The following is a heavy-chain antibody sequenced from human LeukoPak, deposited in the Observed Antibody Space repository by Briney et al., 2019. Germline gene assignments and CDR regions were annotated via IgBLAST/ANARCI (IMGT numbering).Heavy chain of an antibody. CDR3: AKNRGWGSGSYYQPDY. D-gene: IGHD3-10*01. CDR1: GFTFSSYG. Sequence: GGSLRLSCAASGFTFSSYGMHWVRQAPGKGLEWVAVISYDGSSKYYADSVKGRFTISRDNSKNTLYLQMNSRRAEDTAVYYCAKNRGWGSGSYYQPDYWGQGTPVAVSS. CDR2: ISYDGSSK. J-gene: IGHJ4*02. V-gene: IGHV3-30*18.